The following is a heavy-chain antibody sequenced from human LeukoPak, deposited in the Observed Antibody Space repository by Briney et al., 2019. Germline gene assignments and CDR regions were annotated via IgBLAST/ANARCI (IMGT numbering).Heavy chain of an antibody. V-gene: IGHV3-30*18. J-gene: IGHJ4*02. CDR2: ISYDGSNK. Sequence: GGSLRLSCAASGFTFSSYGMHWVRQAPGKGLEWVAVISYDGSNKYYADSVKGRFTISRDNSKNTLYLQMNSLRAEDTAVYYCAKYYGSGSYYNGPLEFDYWGQGTLVTVSS. CDR3: AKYYGSGSYYNGPLEFDY. D-gene: IGHD3-10*01. CDR1: GFTFSSYG.